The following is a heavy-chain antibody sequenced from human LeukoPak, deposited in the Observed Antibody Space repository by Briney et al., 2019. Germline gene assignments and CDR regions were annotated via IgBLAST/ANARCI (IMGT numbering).Heavy chain of an antibody. CDR2: IIPIFGTA. D-gene: IGHD2-2*01. J-gene: IGHJ3*02. CDR1: GGTFSSYA. CDR3: AREHRGGGIARRYQLPNGAFDI. V-gene: IGHV1-69*05. Sequence: GASVKVSCKASGGTFSSYAISWVRQAPGQGLEWMGGIIPIFGTANYAQKFQGRVTITTDESTSTAYMELSSLRSEDTAVYYCAREHRGGGIARRYQLPNGAFDIWGQGTMVTVSS.